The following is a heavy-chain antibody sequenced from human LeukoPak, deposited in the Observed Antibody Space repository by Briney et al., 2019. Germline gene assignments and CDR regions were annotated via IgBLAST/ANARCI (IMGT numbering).Heavy chain of an antibody. CDR2: IYRSGTT. D-gene: IGHD1-1*01. V-gene: IGHV3-53*01. CDR3: ATGGTYYLDY. J-gene: IGHJ4*02. CDR1: GLIVSANY. Sequence: GGSLRLSCAAPGLIVSANYMTWVRQAPGKGLEWVSVIYRSGTTNYAESVQGRFTISRDESKNTLYLQLNSLRDDDTAIYYCATGGTYYLDYWGQGSLVTVSS.